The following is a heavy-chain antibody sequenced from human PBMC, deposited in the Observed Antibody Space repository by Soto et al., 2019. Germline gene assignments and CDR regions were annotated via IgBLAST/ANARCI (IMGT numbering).Heavy chain of an antibody. CDR3: AKDRVIVPSSYYYGMDV. D-gene: IGHD2-21*01. J-gene: IGHJ6*02. V-gene: IGHV3-30*18. CDR2: ISYDGSYK. CDR1: GFTFSKYG. Sequence: PGGSLRLSCAASGFTFSKYGIHWVRKAPGKGLEWVAVISYDGSYKFYADSVKGRFTISRDNSNNTLSLQMNSLRAEDTAIYFCAKDRVIVPSSYYYGMDVWGQGTTVTVSS.